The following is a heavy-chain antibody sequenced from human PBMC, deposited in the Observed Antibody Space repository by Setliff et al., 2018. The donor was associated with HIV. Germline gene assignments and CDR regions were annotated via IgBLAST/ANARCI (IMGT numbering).Heavy chain of an antibody. CDR1: GFTFRKYW. Sequence: LRLSCAVSGFTFRKYWMSWVRQAPGKGLEWVASMKPDGSEASYVESVKGRFTVSRDNAKNSLSLQMNSLRAEDTAVYYCADPPSGYWGQGTLVTVSS. D-gene: IGHD3-10*01. CDR3: ADPPSGY. V-gene: IGHV3-7*01. J-gene: IGHJ4*02. CDR2: MKPDGSEA.